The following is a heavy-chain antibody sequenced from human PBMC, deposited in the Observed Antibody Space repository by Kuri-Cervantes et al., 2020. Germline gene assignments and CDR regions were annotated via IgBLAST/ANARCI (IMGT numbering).Heavy chain of an antibody. V-gene: IGHV3-21*01. J-gene: IGHJ6*03. D-gene: IGHD3-16*01. CDR2: ISSSSSYI. CDR3: ARGGGDYYYYYMDV. Sequence: GGSLRLSCAASGFTFSSYSMNWVRQAPGKGLEWVSSISSSSSYIYYADSVKGRFTISRDNAKNTRYLQMNSLRAEDTAVYYCARGGGDYYYYYMDVWGKGTTVTVSS. CDR1: GFTFSSYS.